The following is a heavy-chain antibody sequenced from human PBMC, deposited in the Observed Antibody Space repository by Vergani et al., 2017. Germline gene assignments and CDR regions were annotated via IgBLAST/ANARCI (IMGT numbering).Heavy chain of an antibody. Sequence: EVQLVESGGGLVQPGGSLTLSCAASGFTFSSYWMSWVRQAPGKGLEWVSAISGHGDRTYYADSVKGRFTISRDNSKNTLYLQMNSLRAEDTAVYYCARSPRGYTAMGTAYYYYMDVWGKGTTVTVSS. CDR3: ARSPRGYTAMGTAYYYYMDV. J-gene: IGHJ6*03. CDR1: GFTFSSYW. CDR2: ISGHGDRT. V-gene: IGHV3-23*04. D-gene: IGHD5-18*01.